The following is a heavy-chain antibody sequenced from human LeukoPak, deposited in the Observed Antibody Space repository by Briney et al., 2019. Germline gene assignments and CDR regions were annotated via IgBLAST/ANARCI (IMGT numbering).Heavy chain of an antibody. CDR2: INHSGST. V-gene: IGHV4-34*01. J-gene: IGHJ4*02. CDR3: ARGETMIDFDY. D-gene: IGHD3-22*01. Sequence: PSETLSLTCAVYGGSFSGYYWSWIRQPPGKGLEWVGDINHSGSTNYNPSLKSRVTISVDTSKHQFTLKLSSVTAADTVVYYCARGETMIDFDYWGQGTLVTVSS. CDR1: GGSFSGYY.